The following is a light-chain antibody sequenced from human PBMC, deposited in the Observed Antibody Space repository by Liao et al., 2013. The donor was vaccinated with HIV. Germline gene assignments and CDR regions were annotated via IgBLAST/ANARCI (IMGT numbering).Light chain of an antibody. V-gene: IGLV3-21*01. CDR2: YDQ. J-gene: IGLJ1*01. CDR1: NIRSRG. Sequence: YVLTQPPSVSVAPGQTAVMTCGGNNIRSRGVHWYQQRPGQAPVLVMYYDQNRPSGIPERISGSISGNTATLTISGVETGDEADYFCQVWDSTSGHVFGTGTKVTVL. CDR3: QVWDSTSGHV.